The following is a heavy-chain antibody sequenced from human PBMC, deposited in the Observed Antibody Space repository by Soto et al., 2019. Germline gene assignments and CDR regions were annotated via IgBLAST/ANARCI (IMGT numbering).Heavy chain of an antibody. CDR3: AREDSVFGVVISY. V-gene: IGHV4-30-4*01. CDR2: IYYSGST. J-gene: IGHJ4*02. CDR1: CGSIISGDYY. D-gene: IGHD3-3*01. Sequence: SETLSLTCTVSCGSIISGDYYWSWIRQPPGKGLEWIGYIYYSGSTYYNPSLKSRVTISVDTSKNQFSLKLSSVTAADTAVYYCAREDSVFGVVISYWGQGTLVTVSS.